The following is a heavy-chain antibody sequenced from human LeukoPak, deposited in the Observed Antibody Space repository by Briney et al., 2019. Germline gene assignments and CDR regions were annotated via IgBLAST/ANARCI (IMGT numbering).Heavy chain of an antibody. V-gene: IGHV1-69*05. Sequence: ASVKVSCKASGGTFSSYAISWVRQAPGQGLEWMGRIIPIFGTANYAQKFQGRVTITTDESTSTAYMELSSLRSEDTAVYYRARDREQSRPGLFDYWGQGTLVTVSS. J-gene: IGHJ4*02. CDR3: ARDREQSRPGLFDY. CDR1: GGTFSSYA. CDR2: IIPIFGTA.